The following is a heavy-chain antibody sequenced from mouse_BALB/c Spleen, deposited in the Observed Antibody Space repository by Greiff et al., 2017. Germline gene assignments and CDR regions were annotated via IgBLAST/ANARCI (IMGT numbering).Heavy chain of an antibody. CDR1: GYTFTSYW. J-gene: IGHJ4*01. D-gene: IGHD2-2*01. Sequence: VQLQQSGAELARPGASVKLSCKASGYTFTSYWMQWVKQRPGQGLEWIGAIYPGDGDTRYTQKFKGKATLTADKSSSTAYMQLSSLASEDSAVYYCAREVYGYDNAMDYWGQGTSVTVSS. CDR2: IYPGDGDT. V-gene: IGHV1-87*01. CDR3: AREVYGYDNAMDY.